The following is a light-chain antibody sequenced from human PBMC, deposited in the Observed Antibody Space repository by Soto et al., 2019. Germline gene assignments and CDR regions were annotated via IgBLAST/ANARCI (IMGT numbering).Light chain of an antibody. CDR3: SSYSSSSTVV. CDR2: YVT. Sequence: QSVLTQSASVSGSPGQSITISCTGTSSDVGGFNYVSWYQHHPGKAPKLLIYYVTNRPSGVSDRFSGSKSGDTASLTISGLQAEDEADYYCSSYSSSSTVVFGGGTQLTVL. V-gene: IGLV2-14*03. J-gene: IGLJ2*01. CDR1: SSDVGGFNY.